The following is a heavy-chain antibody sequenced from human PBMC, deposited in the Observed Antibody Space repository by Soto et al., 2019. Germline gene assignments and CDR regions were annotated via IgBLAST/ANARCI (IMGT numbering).Heavy chain of an antibody. J-gene: IGHJ4*02. CDR1: GYTFTSYG. V-gene: IGHV1-18*01. D-gene: IGHD3-22*01. CDR2: ISAYNGNT. Sequence: ASVKVSCKASGYTFTSYGISWVRQAPGQGLEWMGWISAYNGNTNYAQKLQGRVTMTTDTSTSTAYMELRSLRSDDTAVYYCARDIDLYDSSGYSEYWGQGTLVTVSS. CDR3: ARDIDLYDSSGYSEY.